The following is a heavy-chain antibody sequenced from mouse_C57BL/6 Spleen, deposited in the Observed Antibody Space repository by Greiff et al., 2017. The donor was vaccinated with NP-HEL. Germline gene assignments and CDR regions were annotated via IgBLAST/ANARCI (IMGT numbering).Heavy chain of an antibody. V-gene: IGHV1-47*01. CDR1: GYTFTTYP. CDR2: FHPYNDDT. D-gene: IGHD2-1*01. J-gene: IGHJ3*01. Sequence: VQLQQSGAELVKPGASVKMSCKASGYTFTTYPIEWMKQNHGKSLEWIGNFHPYNDDTKYNEKFKDKATLTVDKSSSTAYMQLSSLTSEDSAVYYCAKGYYGLFAYWGQGTLVTVSA. CDR3: AKGYYGLFAY.